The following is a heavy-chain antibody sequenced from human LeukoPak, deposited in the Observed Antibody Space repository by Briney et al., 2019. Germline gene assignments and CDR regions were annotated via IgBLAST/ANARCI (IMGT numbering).Heavy chain of an antibody. CDR3: ASASAGDCYKSASDY. CDR2: ISSSSSYI. CDR1: GFTFSSYS. J-gene: IGHJ4*02. D-gene: IGHD2-21*02. Sequence: GGSLRLSCAASGFTFSSYSMNWVRQAPGKGLEWVSSISSSSSYIYYADSVKGRFTISRDNGKNSLYLQMNSLRAEDTAVYYCASASAGDCYKSASDYWGQGTLVTVSS. V-gene: IGHV3-21*01.